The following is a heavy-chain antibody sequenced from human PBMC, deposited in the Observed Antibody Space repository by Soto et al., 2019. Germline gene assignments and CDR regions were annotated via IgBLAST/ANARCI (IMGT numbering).Heavy chain of an antibody. V-gene: IGHV4-4*02. CDR2: MYHSGSA. Sequence: QVQLQESGPGLVKHSETLSLTCVVSGGSITSNWWSWVRQPPGKGLEWIGEMYHSGSANYKPSLTTRVTMSVDESKNEVSLKLTFVTAAYSAVYYCVNHNAYRFDSWGQGNLVTVSS. CDR3: VNHNAYRFDS. CDR1: GGSITSNW. D-gene: IGHD1-20*01. J-gene: IGHJ5*01.